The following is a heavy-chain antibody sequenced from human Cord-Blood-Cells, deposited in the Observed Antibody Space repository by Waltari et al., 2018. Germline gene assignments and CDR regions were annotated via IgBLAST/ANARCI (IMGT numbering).Heavy chain of an antibody. CDR3: ASGTVVPAAKIIYYYYYYMDV. CDR1: GGSFSGYY. CDR2: INHSGST. J-gene: IGHJ6*03. Sequence: QVQLQQWGAGLLKPSETLSLTCAVYGGSFSGYYWSWIRQPPGKGLEWIGEINHSGSTNYNPSLKSRVTISVDTSKNQFSLKLSSVTAADTAVYYCASGTVVPAAKIIYYYYYYMDVWGKGTTVTVSS. D-gene: IGHD2-2*01. V-gene: IGHV4-34*01.